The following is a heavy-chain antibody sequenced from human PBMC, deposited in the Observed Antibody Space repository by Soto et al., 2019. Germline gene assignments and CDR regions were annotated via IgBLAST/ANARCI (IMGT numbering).Heavy chain of an antibody. J-gene: IGHJ6*02. CDR3: ARATRGDSSTWSNYDYGLDV. CDR1: GFTFSSYD. D-gene: IGHD6-13*01. Sequence: EVQLVESGGGLVKPGGSLRLSCAASGFTFSSYDFAWVRQAPGKGLEWVSSISSSSSYISYADSVKGRFTISRDNARNSLYLQMNSLRAEDTAVFYCARATRGDSSTWSNYDYGLDVWGQGTTVTVSS. CDR2: ISSSSSYI. V-gene: IGHV3-21*06.